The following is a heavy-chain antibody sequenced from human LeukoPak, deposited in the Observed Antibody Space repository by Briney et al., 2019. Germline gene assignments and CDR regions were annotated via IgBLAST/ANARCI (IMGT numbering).Heavy chain of an antibody. CDR3: ARDATVSSFYYYYYYYMDV. D-gene: IGHD4-11*01. Sequence: GGSLRLSCAASGFTFSDYYMSWIRQAPGKGLEWVANIKQDGSEKYYVDSVKGRFTISRDNAKNSLYLQMNSLRAEDTAVYYCARDATVSSFYYYYYYYMDVWGKGTTVTVSS. V-gene: IGHV3-7*01. J-gene: IGHJ6*03. CDR1: GFTFSDYY. CDR2: IKQDGSEK.